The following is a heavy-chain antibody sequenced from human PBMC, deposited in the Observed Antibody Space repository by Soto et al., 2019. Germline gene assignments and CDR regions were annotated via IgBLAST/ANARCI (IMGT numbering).Heavy chain of an antibody. J-gene: IGHJ6*02. CDR1: GGSFSGYY. CDR2: INHSGST. V-gene: IGHV4-34*01. CDR3: ARSTPMITFGGVIVISGYYGMDV. D-gene: IGHD3-16*02. Sequence: SEALSLTCAVYGGSFSGYYWSWIRQPPGKGLEWIGEINHSGSTNYNPSLKSRVTISVDTSKNQFSLKLSSVAAADTAVYYCARSTPMITFGGVIVISGYYGMDVWGQGTTVTVSS.